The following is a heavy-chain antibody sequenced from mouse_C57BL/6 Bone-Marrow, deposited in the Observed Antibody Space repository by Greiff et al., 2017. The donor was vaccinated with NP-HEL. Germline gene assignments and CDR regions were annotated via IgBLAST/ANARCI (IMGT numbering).Heavy chain of an antibody. D-gene: IGHD1-1*01. CDR2: ISNGGGST. V-gene: IGHV5-12*01. CDR3: ARHRDYGSSSDFDV. CDR1: GFTFSDYY. Sequence: EVQLVESGGGLVQPGGSLKLSCAASGFTFSDYYMYWVRQTPEKRLEWVAYISNGGGSTYYPDTVKGRFTISRDNAKNTLDLQMSRLKSEDTAMYYCARHRDYGSSSDFDVWGTGTTVTVSS. J-gene: IGHJ1*03.